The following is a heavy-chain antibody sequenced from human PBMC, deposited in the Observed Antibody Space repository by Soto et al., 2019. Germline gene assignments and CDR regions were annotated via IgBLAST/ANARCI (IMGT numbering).Heavy chain of an antibody. CDR1: GFTFSDYY. CDR2: ISSSGSTI. Sequence: QVQLVESGGGLVKPGGSLRLSCAASGFTFSDYYMSWIRQAPGKWLEWVSYISSSGSTIYYADSVKGRFTISRDNAKTALYLQINSLRAEDTAVYYCARPHSTNGVCYYYMEVWGKGTTVTVSS. V-gene: IGHV3-11*01. CDR3: ARPHSTNGVCYYYMEV. J-gene: IGHJ6*03. D-gene: IGHD2-8*01.